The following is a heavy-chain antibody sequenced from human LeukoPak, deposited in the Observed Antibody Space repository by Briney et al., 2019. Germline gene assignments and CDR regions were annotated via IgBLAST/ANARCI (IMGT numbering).Heavy chain of an antibody. D-gene: IGHD1-1*01. V-gene: IGHV3-74*01. CDR3: ARAGTLRNDLGY. J-gene: IGHJ4*02. Sequence: GGSLRLPCAASGFTFSSYWMHWVRQAPGKGLVWVSRINSDGSSTSYADSVKGRFTISRDNAKNTLYLQMNSLRAEDTAVYYCARAGTLRNDLGYWGQGTLVTVSS. CDR1: GFTFSSYW. CDR2: INSDGSST.